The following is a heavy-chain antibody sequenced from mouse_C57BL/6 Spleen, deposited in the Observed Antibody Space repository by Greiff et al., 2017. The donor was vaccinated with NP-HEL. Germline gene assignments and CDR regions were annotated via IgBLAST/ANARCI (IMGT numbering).Heavy chain of an antibody. CDR3: AKWGLLDY. Sequence: VQLQQPGAELVRPGSSVKLSCKASGYTFTSYWMDWVKQRPGQGLEWIGNIYPSDSETHYNHKFKDKATFTVDKASSTAYMQLSSLTSEDSAVYYCAKWGLLDYWGQGTPLTVSS. CDR2: IYPSDSET. V-gene: IGHV1-61*01. J-gene: IGHJ2*01. CDR1: GYTFTSYW. D-gene: IGHD2-3*01.